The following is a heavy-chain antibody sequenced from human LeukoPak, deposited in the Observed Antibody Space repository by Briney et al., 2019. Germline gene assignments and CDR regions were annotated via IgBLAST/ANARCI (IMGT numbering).Heavy chain of an antibody. Sequence: ASVKVSCKAPGYSFTAQYTHWLRQAPGQGLEWMGWINPNNGDTKYAQSFLGRVTMTRDTSTTTAYMELSRLRSDDTAVYYCARATEQLGRRTNWFDPWGQGTLVTVSS. CDR1: GYSFTAQY. J-gene: IGHJ5*02. D-gene: IGHD6-6*01. V-gene: IGHV1-2*02. CDR3: ARATEQLGRRTNWFDP. CDR2: INPNNGDT.